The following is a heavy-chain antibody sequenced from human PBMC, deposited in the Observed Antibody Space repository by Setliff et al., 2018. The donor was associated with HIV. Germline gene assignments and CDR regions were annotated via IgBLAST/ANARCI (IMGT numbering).Heavy chain of an antibody. CDR2: INPNNGGT. D-gene: IGHD1-26*01. Sequence: ASVKVSCKASGYIFTGYYIHWVRQAPGQGLEWMGWINPNNGGTNYAQKFQGRVTITADESTSTAYMELSSLRSEDTAVYYCASIVGASDAFDIWGQGTMVTVSS. V-gene: IGHV1-2*02. CDR3: ASIVGASDAFDI. J-gene: IGHJ3*02. CDR1: GYIFTGYY.